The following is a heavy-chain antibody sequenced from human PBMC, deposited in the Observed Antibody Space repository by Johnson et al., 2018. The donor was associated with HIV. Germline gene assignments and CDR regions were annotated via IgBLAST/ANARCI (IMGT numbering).Heavy chain of an antibody. CDR2: ISGSGSTI. CDR1: GFTFSSYA. CDR3: STDQAGDYVWGSYRYAFDI. Sequence: MQLVESGGGLVKPGGSLRLSCVASGFTFSSYAMNWVRQAPGKGLEWVSTISGSGSTIYYADSVKGRFTISRDNSKNTLYLQMNSLKTEDTAVYFCSTDQAGDYVWGSYRYAFDIWGQGTMVTVSS. V-gene: IGHV3-23*04. D-gene: IGHD3-16*02. J-gene: IGHJ3*02.